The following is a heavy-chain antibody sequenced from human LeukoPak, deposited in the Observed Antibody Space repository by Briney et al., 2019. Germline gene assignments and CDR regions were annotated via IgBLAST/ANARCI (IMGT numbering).Heavy chain of an antibody. V-gene: IGHV4-59*01. CDR1: GGSISSYY. Sequence: SETLSLTCTVSGGSISSYYWGWIRQPPGKGLEWIGYIHYSGSTNYNPSLKSRITISVATSKNQFSLRLSSVTAADTAVYYCARDGYSGNDGLWGQGTLVTVSS. CDR3: ARDGYSGNDGL. D-gene: IGHD5-12*01. J-gene: IGHJ4*02. CDR2: IHYSGST.